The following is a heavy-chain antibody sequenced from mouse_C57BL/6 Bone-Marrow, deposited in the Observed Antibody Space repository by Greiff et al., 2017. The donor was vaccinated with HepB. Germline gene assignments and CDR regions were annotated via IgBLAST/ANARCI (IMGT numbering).Heavy chain of an antibody. CDR2: IYPGSGST. CDR3: ARTSPQYFDY. Sequence: QVQLQQPGAELVKPGASVKMSCKASGYTFTSYWITWVKQRPGQGLEWLGDIYPGSGSTNYNEKFKSKATLPVDTSSSTAYMQLSSLTSEASAVYYCARTSPQYFDYWGQGTTLTVSS. V-gene: IGHV1-55*01. CDR1: GYTFTSYW. J-gene: IGHJ2*01.